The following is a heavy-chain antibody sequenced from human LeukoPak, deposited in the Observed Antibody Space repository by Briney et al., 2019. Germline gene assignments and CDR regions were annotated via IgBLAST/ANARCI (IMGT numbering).Heavy chain of an antibody. V-gene: IGHV1-2*06. CDR3: ARVSGYYYYFDY. CDR1: GYTFTGYY. Sequence: ASVKVSCKASGYTFTGYYMHWVRQAPGQGLEWMGRINPNSGGTYYAQKFQGRVTMTRDTSISTAYMELSRLRSDDTAVYYCARVSGYYYYFDYWGQGTLVTVSS. J-gene: IGHJ4*02. D-gene: IGHD3-22*01. CDR2: INPNSGGT.